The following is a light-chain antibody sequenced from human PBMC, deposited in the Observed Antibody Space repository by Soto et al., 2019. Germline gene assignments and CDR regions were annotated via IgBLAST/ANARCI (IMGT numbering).Light chain of an antibody. V-gene: IGKV3-11*01. CDR1: QPVYNY. J-gene: IGKJ4*01. CDR2: DAS. CDR3: QQRYDWPLT. Sequence: EIVLTQSPATLSLSPGERATVSCRASQPVYNYLVWYQQRPGQAPRLLISDASNRATGIPARFSGSGSGTDFTLTINSLEPEDLAIYFCQQRYDWPLTFGGGSKIEMK.